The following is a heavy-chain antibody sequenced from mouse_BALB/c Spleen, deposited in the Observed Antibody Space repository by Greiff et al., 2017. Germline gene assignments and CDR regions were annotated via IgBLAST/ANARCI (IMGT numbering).Heavy chain of an antibody. CDR1: GYTFTSYW. V-gene: IGHV1-69*02. J-gene: IGHJ4*01. D-gene: IGHD1-3*01. CDR3: TREAGKGNYYYAMDY. Sequence: QVQLQQPGAELVRPGASVKLSCKASGYTFTSYWINWVKQRPGQGLEWIGNIYPSDSYTNYNQKFKDKATLTVDKSSSTAYMQLSSPTSEDSAVYYCTREAGKGNYYYAMDYWGQGTSVTVSS. CDR2: IYPSDSYT.